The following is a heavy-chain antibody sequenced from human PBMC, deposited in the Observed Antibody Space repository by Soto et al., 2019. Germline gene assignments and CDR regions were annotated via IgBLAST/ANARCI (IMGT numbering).Heavy chain of an antibody. V-gene: IGHV4-31*03. CDR3: ARQSTMTGNYYFDY. D-gene: IGHD3-9*01. J-gene: IGHJ4*02. CDR2: ISYSGAT. CDR1: GDSISSRGFY. Sequence: SETLSLTRPVSGDSISSRGFYWNWIRHLPGKGLEWIGYISYSGATYYNPPLKSRLTISMDTSNNHFSLNLTSVTAADTAVYYCARQSTMTGNYYFDYWGPGTLVTVSS.